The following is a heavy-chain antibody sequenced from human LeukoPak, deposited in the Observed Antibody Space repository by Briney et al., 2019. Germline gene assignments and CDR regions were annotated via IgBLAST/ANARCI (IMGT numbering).Heavy chain of an antibody. V-gene: IGHV4-4*07. Sequence: SETLSLTCAVSGGSISSYFWTWIRQPAGKGLEWIGRISTSGSTNYNPSLKSRVSMSLDTSKNQLSLKLSSVTAADTAVYYCARGHWGIQLWSYFDYWGQGTLVTVSS. CDR2: ISTSGST. D-gene: IGHD5-18*01. CDR1: GGSISSYF. J-gene: IGHJ4*02. CDR3: ARGHWGIQLWSYFDY.